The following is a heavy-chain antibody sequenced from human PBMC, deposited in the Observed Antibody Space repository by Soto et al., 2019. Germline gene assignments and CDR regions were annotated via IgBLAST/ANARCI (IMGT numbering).Heavy chain of an antibody. CDR2: IYYSGST. J-gene: IGHJ5*02. V-gene: IGHV4-59*08. D-gene: IGHD3-22*01. Sequence: PSEPLSLSCTVSGGSTDSYYWSWFRQPPGKGLQWIGYIYYSGSTTYSPSLKSRVTISVDRSKNQFSLKLTSVTAADTAVYYCARLGGYYQSLDTWGQGTLVTVS. CDR1: GGSTDSYY. CDR3: ARLGGYYQSLDT.